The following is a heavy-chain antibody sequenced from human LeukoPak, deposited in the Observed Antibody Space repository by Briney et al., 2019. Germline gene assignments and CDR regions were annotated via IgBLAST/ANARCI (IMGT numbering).Heavy chain of an antibody. D-gene: IGHD3-16*01. CDR1: GGTFSSYA. CDR2: IIPIFGTA. V-gene: IGHV1-69*05. CDR3: ARSLLGIDY. Sequence: GASVKVFCKASGGTFSSYAISWVRQAPGQGLEWMGGIIPIFGTASYAQKFQGRVTITTDESTSTAYMELSSLRSEDTAVYYCARSLLGIDYWGQGTLVTVSS. J-gene: IGHJ4*02.